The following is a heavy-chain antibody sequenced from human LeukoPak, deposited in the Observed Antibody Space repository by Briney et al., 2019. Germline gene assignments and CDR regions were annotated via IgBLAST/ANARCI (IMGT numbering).Heavy chain of an antibody. CDR2: ISAYNGNT. D-gene: IGHD1-26*01. Sequence: ASVKVSCKASGYTFTSYGISWVRQAPGQGLEWMGWISAYNGNTNYAQKLQGRVTMTTDTSTSTAYMELRSLRSDDTAVYYCARDDASWAESPYFDYWGQGTLVTVSS. V-gene: IGHV1-18*01. CDR1: GYTFTSYG. J-gene: IGHJ4*02. CDR3: ARDDASWAESPYFDY.